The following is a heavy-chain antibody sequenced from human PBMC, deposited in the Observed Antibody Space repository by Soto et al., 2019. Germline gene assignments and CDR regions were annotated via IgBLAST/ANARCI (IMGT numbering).Heavy chain of an antibody. CDR3: AIGYDFWSGPQGGNWFDP. D-gene: IGHD3-3*01. Sequence: LGESLKISCKGSGYSFTSYWIGWVRQMPGKGLEWMGIIYPGDSDTRYSPSFQGQVTISADKSISTAYLQWSSLKASDTAMYYCAIGYDFWSGPQGGNWFDPWGQGTLVTSPQ. CDR2: IYPGDSDT. CDR1: GYSFTSYW. V-gene: IGHV5-51*01. J-gene: IGHJ5*02.